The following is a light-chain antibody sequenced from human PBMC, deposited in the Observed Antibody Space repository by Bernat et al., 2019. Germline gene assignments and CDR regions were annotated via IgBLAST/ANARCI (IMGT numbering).Light chain of an antibody. J-gene: IGLJ3*02. CDR3: SSVSTTSTPVV. CDR2: DVS. V-gene: IGLV2-14*03. Sequence: QSALTQPASVSGSPGQSITLSCTGTSSDVGAYNYVSWYQQHPGRAPKLMIFDVSNRPSGVSDRFSGSKSGYTASLTISGLRPEDEADYYCSSVSTTSTPVVFGGGTKLTVL. CDR1: SSDVGAYNY.